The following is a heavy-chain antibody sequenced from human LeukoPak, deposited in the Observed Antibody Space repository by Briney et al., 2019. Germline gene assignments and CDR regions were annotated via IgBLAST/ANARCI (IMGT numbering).Heavy chain of an antibody. CDR1: GYTFTSYG. Sequence: PSVKLSCKASGYTFTSYGISWVRQAPGQGLEWMGWISAYNGNTNYAQKLQGRVTMTTDTSTSTAYMELRSLRSDDTAVYYCATCIAVAGSRPFDYWGQGTLVTVSS. V-gene: IGHV1-18*01. CDR3: ATCIAVAGSRPFDY. CDR2: ISAYNGNT. J-gene: IGHJ4*02. D-gene: IGHD6-19*01.